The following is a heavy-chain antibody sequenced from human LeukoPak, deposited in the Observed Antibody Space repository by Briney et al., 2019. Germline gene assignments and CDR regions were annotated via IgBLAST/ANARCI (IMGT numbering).Heavy chain of an antibody. Sequence: GGSLRLSCAASGFTFSSYSMNWVRQAPGKGLEWVSSISSSSSYIYYADSVKGRFTISRDNAKNSLYLQMNSLRAEDTAVYYCASNASSSYGMDVWGQGTTATVSS. CDR3: ASNASSSYGMDV. D-gene: IGHD6-13*01. V-gene: IGHV3-21*01. CDR2: ISSSSSYI. CDR1: GFTFSSYS. J-gene: IGHJ6*02.